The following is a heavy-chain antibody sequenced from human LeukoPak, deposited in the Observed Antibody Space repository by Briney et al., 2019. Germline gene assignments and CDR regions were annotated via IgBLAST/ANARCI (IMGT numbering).Heavy chain of an antibody. J-gene: IGHJ4*02. CDR1: GYTFTGYY. CDR2: INPNSGGT. D-gene: IGHD3-22*01. CDR3: AREGGPYYYDSSGYEY. Sequence: ASVKVSCKASGYTFTGYYMHWVRQAPGQGLEWMGCINPNSGGTNYAQKFQGRVTMTRDTSISTAYMELSRLRSDDTAVYYCAREGGPYYYDSSGYEYWGQGTLVTVSS. V-gene: IGHV1-2*02.